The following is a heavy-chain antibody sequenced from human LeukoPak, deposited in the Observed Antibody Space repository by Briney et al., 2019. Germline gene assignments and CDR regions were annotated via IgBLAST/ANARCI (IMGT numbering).Heavy chain of an antibody. CDR1: GFTFSSYA. Sequence: GGSLRLSCAASGFTFSSYAMSWVRQAPGKGLERVSAISGSGGSTYYADSVKGRFTISRDNSKNTLYLQMNSLRAEDTAVYYCAKDTAMVSRYWYFDLWGRGTLVTVSS. D-gene: IGHD5-18*01. CDR2: ISGSGGST. J-gene: IGHJ2*01. CDR3: AKDTAMVSRYWYFDL. V-gene: IGHV3-23*01.